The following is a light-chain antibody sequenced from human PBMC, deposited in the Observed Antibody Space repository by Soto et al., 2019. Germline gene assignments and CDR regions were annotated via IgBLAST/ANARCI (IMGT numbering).Light chain of an antibody. CDR2: GAS. Sequence: EIVLTQSPGTLSLSPGERATLSCRTSQSVSSDYLAWYRQNPGQAPRLLIYGASNRAGGIPDRFSGSGSGTDFTLTISRLEPEDFAVYYCQQYSSSHRTFGQGTKLEIK. V-gene: IGKV3-20*01. J-gene: IGKJ2*01. CDR1: QSVSSDY. CDR3: QQYSSSHRT.